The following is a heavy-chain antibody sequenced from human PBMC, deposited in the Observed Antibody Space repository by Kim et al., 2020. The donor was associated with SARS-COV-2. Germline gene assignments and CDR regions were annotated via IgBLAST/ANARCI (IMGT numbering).Heavy chain of an antibody. Sequence: GGSLRLSCAASGFAVGTYGMNWVRQAPGKGLEWVSGFTGGGNTYYADFVKGRFTISRDSSKNTMYLVMNSLRVEDTALYYCAKDSKPDSGWDIDSWGQGTLVTVSS. CDR3: AKDSKPDSGWDIDS. J-gene: IGHJ5*01. CDR1: GFAVGTYG. D-gene: IGHD6-19*01. CDR2: FTGGGNT. V-gene: IGHV3-23*01.